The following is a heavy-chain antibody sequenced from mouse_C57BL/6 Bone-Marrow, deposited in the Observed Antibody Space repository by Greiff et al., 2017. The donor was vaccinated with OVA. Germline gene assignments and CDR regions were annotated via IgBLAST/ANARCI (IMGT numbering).Heavy chain of an antibody. CDR3: AREDFYWYFDV. CDR2: IDPSDSYT. V-gene: IGHV1-50*01. Sequence: QVQLQQPGAELVKPGASVKLSCKASGYTFTSYWMQWVKQRPGQGLEWIGEIDPSDSYTNYNQKFKGKATLTVDTSSSPAYMQLSSLTSEDSAVYYCAREDFYWYFDVWGTGTTVTVSS. J-gene: IGHJ1*03. CDR1: GYTFTSYW.